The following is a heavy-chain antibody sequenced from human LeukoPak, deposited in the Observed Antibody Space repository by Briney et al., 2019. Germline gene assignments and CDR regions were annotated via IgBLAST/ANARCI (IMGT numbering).Heavy chain of an antibody. CDR1: GFTVSSNY. J-gene: IGHJ4*02. D-gene: IGHD3-22*01. CDR2: IYSSGST. Sequence: GGSLRLSCAASGFTVSSNYMSWVRQAPGKGLEWVSVIYSSGSTYYADSVKGRFTISRDNSKNTLYLQMNGLRAEDTAVYYCATAVYYYDSSGYYYTPPDYWGQGTLVTVSS. CDR3: ATAVYYYDSSGYYYTPPDY. V-gene: IGHV3-53*01.